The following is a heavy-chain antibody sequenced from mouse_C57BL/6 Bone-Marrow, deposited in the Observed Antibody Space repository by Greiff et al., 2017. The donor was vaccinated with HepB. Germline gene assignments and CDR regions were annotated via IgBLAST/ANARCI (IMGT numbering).Heavy chain of an antibody. CDR2: IHPNSGST. D-gene: IGHD2-4*01. V-gene: IGHV1-64*01. Sequence: QVQLQQPGAELVKPGASVKLSCKASGYTFTSYWMHWVKQRPGQGLEWIGMIHPNSGSTNYNEKFKSKATLTVGKSSSTAYMQLSSLTSEDSAVYYCARLYDYDYAMDYWGQGTSVTVSS. CDR3: ARLYDYDYAMDY. CDR1: GYTFTSYW. J-gene: IGHJ4*01.